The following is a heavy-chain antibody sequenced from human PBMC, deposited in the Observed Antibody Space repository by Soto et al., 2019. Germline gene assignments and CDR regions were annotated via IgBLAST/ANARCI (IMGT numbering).Heavy chain of an antibody. J-gene: IGHJ4*02. CDR2: IYPGDSDT. Sequence: KSSGEGCVGSVSSYWWSWERQIPGKGLEWMGIIYPGDSDTRYSPSFQGQVTISADKSISTAHLQWSSLKASDTAMYYCASSNREYSGYGPFDYWGQGTLVTVSS. D-gene: IGHD5-12*01. CDR3: ASSNREYSGYGPFDY. V-gene: IGHV5-51*01. CDR1: VGSVSSYW.